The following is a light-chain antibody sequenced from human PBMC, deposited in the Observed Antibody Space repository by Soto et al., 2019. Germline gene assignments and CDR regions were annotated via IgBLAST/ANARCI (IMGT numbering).Light chain of an antibody. J-gene: IGKJ5*01. CDR1: QSVSSSY. CDR2: GAS. V-gene: IGKV3-20*01. Sequence: EIVLTQSPATLSLSPGERATLSCRASQSVSSSYLAWYQQKPGQTPSLLIYGASSRATGIPDRCSGSGSGTDFTLTSSRLEPEDFAVYYGQLYGRSPPITCGQGTRLEIK. CDR3: QLYGRSPPIT.